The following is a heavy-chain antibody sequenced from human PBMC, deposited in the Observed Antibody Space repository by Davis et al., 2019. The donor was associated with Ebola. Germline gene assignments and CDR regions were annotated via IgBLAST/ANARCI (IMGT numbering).Heavy chain of an antibody. CDR1: GFTFSRHW. CDR3: ARDFRPHSSSWYFDY. CDR2: IKEDGSEK. J-gene: IGHJ4*02. Sequence: GGSLRLSCAASGFTFSRHWMSWVRQAPGKGLEWVANIKEDGSEKNYVDSVKGRFTISRDNAKNSLYLQMNSLRAEDTAVFYCARDFRPHSSSWYFDYWGQGTLVTVSS. D-gene: IGHD6-13*01. V-gene: IGHV3-7*01.